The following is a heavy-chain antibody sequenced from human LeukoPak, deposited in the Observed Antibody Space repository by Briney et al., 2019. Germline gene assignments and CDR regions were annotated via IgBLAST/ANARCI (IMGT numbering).Heavy chain of an antibody. J-gene: IGHJ4*02. CDR3: ARVGFTSSWSNFDY. D-gene: IGHD6-13*01. CDR1: GYTFAAYF. Sequence: ASVKVSCKASGYTFAAYFIHWVRQAPGQGLEWMARINPNGGDTNYAQKFQGRVTMPGDKSSSTAYMELSSLTSADTAMYYCARVGFTSSWSNFDYWGQGTLVTVPS. V-gene: IGHV1-2*06. CDR2: INPNGGDT.